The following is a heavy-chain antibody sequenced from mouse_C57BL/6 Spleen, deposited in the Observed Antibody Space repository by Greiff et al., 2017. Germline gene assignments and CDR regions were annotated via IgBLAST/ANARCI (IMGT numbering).Heavy chain of an antibody. CDR2: IDPSDSET. V-gene: IGHV1-52*01. CDR1: GYTFTSYW. Sequence: QVQLQQPGAELVRPGSSVKLSCKASGYTFTSYWMHWVKQRPIQGLEWIGNIDPSDSETHSNQKFKGKATLTVYKSSSTAYMQLSSLTSEDSAVDFCAREGKLRAFAYWGQGTLVTVSA. D-gene: IGHD3-2*02. CDR3: AREGKLRAFAY. J-gene: IGHJ3*01.